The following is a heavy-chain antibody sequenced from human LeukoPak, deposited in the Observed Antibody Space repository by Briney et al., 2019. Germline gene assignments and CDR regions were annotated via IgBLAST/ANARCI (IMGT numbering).Heavy chain of an antibody. J-gene: IGHJ5*02. D-gene: IGHD3-10*01. CDR1: GFSLSTSGVG. CDR2: IYWNDDK. V-gene: IGHV2-5*01. CDR3: ALSFLWFGELREDNNWFDP. Sequence: SGPTLVNPTQTLTLTCTFSGFSLSTSGVGVGWIRQPPGKALEWLALIYWNDDKRYSPSLKSRLTITKDTSKNQVVLTMTNMDPVYTAPSYCALSFLWFGELREDNNWFDPWGQGTLVTVSS.